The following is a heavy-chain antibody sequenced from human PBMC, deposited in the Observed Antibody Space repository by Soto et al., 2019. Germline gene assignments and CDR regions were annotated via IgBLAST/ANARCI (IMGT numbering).Heavy chain of an antibody. CDR1: GGSISSSSYY. D-gene: IGHD3-10*01. CDR3: ARPLFGRGNWFDP. J-gene: IGHJ5*02. CDR2: IYYSGST. V-gene: IGHV4-39*07. Sequence: FEPMSLTCTVSGGSISSSSYYWGWIRQPPGKGLEWIGSIYYSGSTYYNPSLKSRVTISVDTSKNQFSLKLSSVTAADTAVYYCARPLFGRGNWFDPWGQGTLVTVSS.